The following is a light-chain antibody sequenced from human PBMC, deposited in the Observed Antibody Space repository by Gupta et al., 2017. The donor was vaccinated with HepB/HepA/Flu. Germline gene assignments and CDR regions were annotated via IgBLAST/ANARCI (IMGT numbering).Light chain of an antibody. CDR3: QSYDSSSGWV. CDR1: SSNIGAGYD. CDR2: GNS. V-gene: IGLV1-40*01. J-gene: IGLJ3*02. Sequence: QSVLTQPPSVSGAPGQRVTISCTGSSSNIGAGYDVPWYQQPPGTAPKLLIYGNSKRPAGVPDRFAASKAGTSASLAIIALQAEDDADYYCQSYDSSSGWVFGGGTKLTVL.